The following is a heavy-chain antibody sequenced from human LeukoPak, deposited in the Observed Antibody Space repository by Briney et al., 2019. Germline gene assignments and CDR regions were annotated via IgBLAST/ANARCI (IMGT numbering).Heavy chain of an antibody. V-gene: IGHV1-2*02. D-gene: IGHD4-11*01. CDR3: ARTTTVSADFDY. J-gene: IGHJ4*02. Sequence: ASVKVSCKASGYTFTGYYMHWGRQAPGQGLEWMGWINPNSGGTNYARKFQGRVTMTRDTSISTAYMELSRLRSDDTAVYYCARTTTVSADFDYWGQGTLVTVSS. CDR2: INPNSGGT. CDR1: GYTFTGYY.